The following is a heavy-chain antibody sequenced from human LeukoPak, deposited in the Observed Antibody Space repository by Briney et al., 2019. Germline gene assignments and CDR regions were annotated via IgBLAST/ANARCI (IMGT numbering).Heavy chain of an antibody. J-gene: IGHJ4*02. CDR1: GFTFRSYE. V-gene: IGHV3-48*03. D-gene: IGHD4-23*01. Sequence: PGGSLRLSCAASGFTFRSYEMNWVRQAPGKGLEWVSYISSSGSTIVYAGSVKGRFTISRDNAKNSLYLQMNSLGAEDTAVYYCAREDGGNYFDYWGQGTLVTVSS. CDR2: ISSSGSTI. CDR3: AREDGGNYFDY.